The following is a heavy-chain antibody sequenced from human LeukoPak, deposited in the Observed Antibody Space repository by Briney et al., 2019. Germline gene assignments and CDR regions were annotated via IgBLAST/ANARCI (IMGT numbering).Heavy chain of an antibody. J-gene: IGHJ4*02. CDR1: GDTFTSYG. V-gene: IGHV1-18*01. CDR3: ARDGYYDSSGYYGY. CDR2: ISAYNGNT. D-gene: IGHD3-22*01. Sequence: ASVKVSCKASGDTFTSYGISWVRQAPGQGLEWMGWISAYNGNTNYAQKLQGRVTMTTDTSTSTAYMELRSLRSDDTAVYYCARDGYYDSSGYYGYWGQGTLVTVSS.